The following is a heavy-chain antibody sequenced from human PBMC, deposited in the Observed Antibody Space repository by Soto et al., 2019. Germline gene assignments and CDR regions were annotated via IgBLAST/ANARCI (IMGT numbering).Heavy chain of an antibody. D-gene: IGHD3-3*01. CDR2: MYHSGST. V-gene: IGHV4-30-2*01. CDR3: ARIDYDFWSGYYDY. Sequence: SDTLSLTCAVSGGSISIGGYSWSWIRQPPGKGLEWIGYMYHSGSTYYNPSLKSRVTISIDTSTNQFSLKLSSVTAADTAVYYCARIDYDFWSGYYDYWGQGTLVTVSS. CDR1: GGSISIGGYS. J-gene: IGHJ4*02.